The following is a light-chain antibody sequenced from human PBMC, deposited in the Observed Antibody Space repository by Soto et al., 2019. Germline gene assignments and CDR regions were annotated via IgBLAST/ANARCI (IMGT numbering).Light chain of an antibody. J-gene: IGKJ4*01. V-gene: IGKV3-20*01. CDR3: QQYRTSLPT. CDR2: DVS. Sequence: EIVLTQSPGTLSLSPGDRATLSCRASQPISISYLAWYQQKVGQAPRLLIYDVSSRPKGTPDRFSGSGSGTDFSLTISRLEPEDFEVYYCQQYRTSLPTFGGGTKVEIK. CDR1: QPISISY.